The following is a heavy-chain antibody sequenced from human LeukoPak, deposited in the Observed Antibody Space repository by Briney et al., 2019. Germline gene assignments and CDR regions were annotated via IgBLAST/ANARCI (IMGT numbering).Heavy chain of an antibody. CDR3: AREELAAAGSLDY. CDR2: IYHSGST. V-gene: IGHV4-38-2*02. D-gene: IGHD6-13*01. CDR1: GYSISSGYY. Sequence: SETLSLTCTVSGYSISSGYYWGWIRQPPGKGLEWIGSIYHSGSTYYNPSLKSRVTISVDTSKNQFSLKLSSVTAADTAVYYCAREELAAAGSLDYWGQGTLVTVSS. J-gene: IGHJ4*02.